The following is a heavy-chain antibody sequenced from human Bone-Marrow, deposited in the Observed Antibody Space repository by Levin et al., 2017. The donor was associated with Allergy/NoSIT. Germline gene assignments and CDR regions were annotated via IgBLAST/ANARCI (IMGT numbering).Heavy chain of an antibody. CDR3: ARGDFTSLRRHHHGMDV. CDR2: IFPVFGTA. V-gene: IGHV1-69*01. D-gene: IGHD2-21*01. Sequence: KISCQASGGTFSNSTISWVRQAPGQGPEWMGGIFPVFGTATYAPKFRGRVTVIADESTMTSYMEMSGLTSEDTAVYYCARGDFTSLRRHHHGMDVWGQGTTVIVSS. CDR1: GGTFSNST. J-gene: IGHJ6*02.